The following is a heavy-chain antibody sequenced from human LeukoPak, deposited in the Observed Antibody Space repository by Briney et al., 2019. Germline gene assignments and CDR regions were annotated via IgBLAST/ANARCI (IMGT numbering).Heavy chain of an antibody. CDR2: IYYSGST. J-gene: IGHJ3*02. D-gene: IGHD6-13*01. CDR1: GGSIGSYY. CDR3: ARVSSSWSDAFDI. V-gene: IGHV4-59*01. Sequence: SETLSLTCTVSGGSIGSYYWSWIRQPPGKGLEWIGYIYYSGSTNYNPSLKSRVTISVDTSKNQFSLKMSSVTAADTAVYYCARVSSSWSDAFDIWGQGTMVTVSS.